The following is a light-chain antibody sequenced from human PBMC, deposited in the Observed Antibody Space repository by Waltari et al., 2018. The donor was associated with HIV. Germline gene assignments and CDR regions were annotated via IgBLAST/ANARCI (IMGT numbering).Light chain of an antibody. CDR1: QGISNY. V-gene: IGKV1-27*01. CDR3: QKYNSAPYT. J-gene: IGKJ2*01. Sequence: DIQMTQSPSSLSASVGDRVTITCRARQGISNYLAWYQQKPGKVPKLLIYAASTLQSGVRSRFSGSGSGTDCTLTISSLQPEDVATYYCQKYNSAPYTFGQGTKLEIK. CDR2: AAS.